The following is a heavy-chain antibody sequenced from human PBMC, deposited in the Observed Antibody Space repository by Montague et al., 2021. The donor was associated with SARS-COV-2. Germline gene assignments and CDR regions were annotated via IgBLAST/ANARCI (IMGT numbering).Heavy chain of an antibody. CDR3: VRGAIRGPYNWFDP. V-gene: IGHV4-59*01. Sequence: SETLSLTCTVSRGSISTYYWSWIRQPPGRGLEWIGYVYNSGTAIYNPSLHGRVTISVDTSKSQSSLQLSSVSAADTAIYYCVRGAIRGPYNWFDPWGQGTLVAVSS. J-gene: IGHJ5*02. CDR1: RGSISTYY. D-gene: IGHD3-3*01. CDR2: VYNSGTA.